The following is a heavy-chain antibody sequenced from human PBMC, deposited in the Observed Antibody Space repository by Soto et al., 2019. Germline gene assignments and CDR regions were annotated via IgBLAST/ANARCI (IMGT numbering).Heavy chain of an antibody. CDR2: IYSGGST. CDR3: AFVGDPYYYYMDV. D-gene: IGHD2-21*01. J-gene: IGHJ6*03. V-gene: IGHV3-66*01. Sequence: GGSLRLSCAASGFTVSSNYMSWVRQAPGKGLEWVSVIYSGGSTYYADSVKGRFTISRDNSKNTLYLQMNSLRAEDTAVYYCAFVGDPYYYYMDVWGKGTTVTVSS. CDR1: GFTVSSNY.